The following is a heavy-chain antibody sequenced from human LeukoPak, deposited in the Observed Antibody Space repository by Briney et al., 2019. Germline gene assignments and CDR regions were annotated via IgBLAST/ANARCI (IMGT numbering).Heavy chain of an antibody. CDR1: GFTFRSYV. J-gene: IGHJ4*02. V-gene: IGHV3-23*01. D-gene: IGHD4-11*01. CDR3: AKDRSMTTAITYSDY. Sequence: GGSLRLSCAASGFTFRSYVMGWVRQAPGKGLEWVSSIGDSGGSTFYADSVKGRFTISRDNSKNTLYLQMNRLRAEDTAVYYCAKDRSMTTAITYSDYWGQGTLVTVSS. CDR2: IGDSGGST.